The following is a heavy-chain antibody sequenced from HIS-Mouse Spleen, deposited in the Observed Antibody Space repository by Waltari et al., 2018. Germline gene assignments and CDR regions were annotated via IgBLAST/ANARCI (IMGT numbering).Heavy chain of an antibody. J-gene: IGHJ2*01. D-gene: IGHD6-13*01. CDR3: AREIPYSSSWYDWYFDL. CDR2: IYYSGST. V-gene: IGHV4-39*07. Sequence: QLQLQESGPGLVKPSETLSLTSTVYGASISSSSYYWGWIRQPPGKGLEWIGSIYYSGSTYYNPSLKSRVTISVDTSKNQFSLKLSSVTAADTAVYYCAREIPYSSSWYDWYFDLWGRGTLVTVSS. CDR1: GASISSSSYY.